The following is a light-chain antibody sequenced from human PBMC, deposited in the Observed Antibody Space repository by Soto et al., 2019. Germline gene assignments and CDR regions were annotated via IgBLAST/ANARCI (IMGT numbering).Light chain of an antibody. Sequence: SALRQPGSVCGYPWQAIPLFCPRNNSDVGGYNYVSWYQQHPGKAPKLMIYDVSNRPSGVSYRFSGSKSGNTASLTISGLQAEDEADYYCSSYTSSSTLYVFGTGTKVTVL. V-gene: IGLV2-14*03. CDR1: NSDVGGYNY. CDR3: SSYTSSSTLYV. J-gene: IGLJ1*01. CDR2: DVS.